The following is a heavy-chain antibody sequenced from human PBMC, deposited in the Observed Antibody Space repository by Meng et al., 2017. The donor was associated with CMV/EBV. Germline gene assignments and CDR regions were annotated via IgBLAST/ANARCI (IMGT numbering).Heavy chain of an antibody. CDR1: GFTFSSYS. J-gene: IGHJ4*02. D-gene: IGHD3-3*01. Sequence: GGSLRLSCAASGFTFSSYSMDWVRQAPGKGLEWVSSTSSSSSYIYYADSVKGRFTISRDNAKNSLYLQMNSLRAEDMAVYYCAREFSDFWSGYNYFDYWGQGTLVTVSS. CDR3: AREFSDFWSGYNYFDY. CDR2: TSSSSSYI. V-gene: IGHV3-21*01.